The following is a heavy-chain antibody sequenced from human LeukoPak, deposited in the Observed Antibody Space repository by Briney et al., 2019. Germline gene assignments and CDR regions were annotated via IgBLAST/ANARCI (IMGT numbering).Heavy chain of an antibody. CDR1: GGSISSYY. Sequence: SETLSLTCTASGGSISSYYWNWIRQPPGKGLEWIGNIYYRGSTNYNPSLKSRVTISVDTSKNQFSLKLSSVTAADTAVYYCARSYYDSSGPSNWGQGTLVTVSS. CDR3: ARSYYDSSGPSN. D-gene: IGHD3-22*01. V-gene: IGHV4-59*01. J-gene: IGHJ4*02. CDR2: IYYRGST.